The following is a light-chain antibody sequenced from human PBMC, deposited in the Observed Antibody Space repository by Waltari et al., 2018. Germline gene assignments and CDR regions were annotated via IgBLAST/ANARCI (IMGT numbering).Light chain of an antibody. Sequence: DIVTTQSPDSLAVSLGATATLNCKSRQSLLASANSKNYLGWFLQKPGQPPKLLIYWASSRESGVPDRFSGSGSGTDFTLTISSLQAEDVAIYFCQQYYSTMWTFGQGTKVEI. V-gene: IGKV4-1*01. J-gene: IGKJ1*01. CDR2: WAS. CDR3: QQYYSTMWT. CDR1: QSLLASANSKNY.